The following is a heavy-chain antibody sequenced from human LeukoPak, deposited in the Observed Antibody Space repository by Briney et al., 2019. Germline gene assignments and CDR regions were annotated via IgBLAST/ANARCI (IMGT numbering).Heavy chain of an antibody. CDR2: IYYSGST. V-gene: IGHV4-59*01. CDR1: GVSISSYY. Sequence: SETLSLTCTVFGVSISSYYWSWIRQSPGKGLEWIGYIYYSGSTNYNPSLKSRVTISVDTSKNQFSLKLSSVTAADTAVYYCARDAGPYYFDYWGQGTLVTVSS. CDR3: ARDAGPYYFDY. J-gene: IGHJ4*02.